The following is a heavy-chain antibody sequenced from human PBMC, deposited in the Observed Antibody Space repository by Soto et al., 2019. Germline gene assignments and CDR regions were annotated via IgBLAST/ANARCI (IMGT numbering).Heavy chain of an antibody. Sequence: ASVKVSCKASGYTFTSYDINWVRQATGQGLEWMGWMNPNSGNTGYAQKFQGRVTITADESTSTAYMELSSLRSEDTAVYYCATRSYDFWSGYPGHYGMDVWGQGTTVTVSS. CDR3: ATRSYDFWSGYPGHYGMDV. CDR2: MNPNSGNT. J-gene: IGHJ6*02. CDR1: GYTFTSYD. V-gene: IGHV1-8*01. D-gene: IGHD3-3*01.